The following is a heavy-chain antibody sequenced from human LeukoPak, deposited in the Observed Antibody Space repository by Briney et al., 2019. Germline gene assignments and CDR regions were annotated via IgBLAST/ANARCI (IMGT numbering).Heavy chain of an antibody. CDR1: GGTFSSYA. D-gene: IGHD5-18*01. CDR2: IIPILGTA. V-gene: IGHV1-69*05. J-gene: IGHJ4*02. CDR3: ASASGYSYGPQGSYDFDY. Sequence: SVKVSCKASGGTFSSYAISWVRQAPGQGLEWMGRIIPILGTANSAQKFQGRVTLTTDESTSTAYKELSSLRSEDTAVYYCASASGYSYGPQGSYDFDYWGQGTLVTVSS.